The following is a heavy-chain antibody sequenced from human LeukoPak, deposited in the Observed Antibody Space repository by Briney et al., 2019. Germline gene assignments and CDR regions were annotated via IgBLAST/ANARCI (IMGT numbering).Heavy chain of an antibody. J-gene: IGHJ4*02. Sequence: GASVKVSCKASGYTFTGYYMHWVRQAPGQGLEWMGIINPSDGSTTYAQKFQGRVTMTRDTSTDTVYMELSSLRSDDTAVYYCARPPYLYDSSGYDYWGQGTLVTVSS. CDR1: GYTFTGYY. V-gene: IGHV1-46*01. D-gene: IGHD3-22*01. CDR2: INPSDGST. CDR3: ARPPYLYDSSGYDY.